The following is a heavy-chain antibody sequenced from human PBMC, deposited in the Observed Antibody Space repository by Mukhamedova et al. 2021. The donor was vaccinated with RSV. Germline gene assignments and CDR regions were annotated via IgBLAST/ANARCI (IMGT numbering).Heavy chain of an antibody. D-gene: IGHD4-11*01. Sequence: GRVTITADKSTSTAYMELSSLRSEDTAVYYCAHTVTTPFCFDYWGQGTLVTVSS. V-gene: IGHV1-69*02. J-gene: IGHJ4*02. CDR3: AHTVTTPFCFDY.